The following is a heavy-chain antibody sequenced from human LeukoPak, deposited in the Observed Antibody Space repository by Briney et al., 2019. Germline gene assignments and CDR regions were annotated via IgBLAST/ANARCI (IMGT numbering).Heavy chain of an antibody. CDR2: IRYDGSNK. D-gene: IGHD2-8*01. Sequence: GGSLRLSCAASGFTFSSYGIHWVRQAPGKGLEWVAFIRYDGSNKYYADSVKGRFTISRDNSKNTLYLQMNRLRAEDTALYYCARDPRGPTGYDTISRDTFDYWGQGTLVTVSS. CDR3: ARDPRGPTGYDTISRDTFDY. CDR1: GFTFSSYG. V-gene: IGHV3-30*02. J-gene: IGHJ4*02.